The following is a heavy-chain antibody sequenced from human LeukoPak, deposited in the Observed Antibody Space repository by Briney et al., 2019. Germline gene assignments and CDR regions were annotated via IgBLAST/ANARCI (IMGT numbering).Heavy chain of an antibody. CDR1: GGSLSGYY. Sequence: SETLSLTCTVSGGSLSGYYWSWIRQPPGKGLEWIGYIYYSGSTNYNPSLKSRITISVDTSKNQFSLKLSSVTAADTAVYYCARVVSGWVDYWGQGTLVTVSS. CDR3: ARVVSGWVDY. D-gene: IGHD6-19*01. CDR2: IYYSGST. V-gene: IGHV4-59*01. J-gene: IGHJ4*02.